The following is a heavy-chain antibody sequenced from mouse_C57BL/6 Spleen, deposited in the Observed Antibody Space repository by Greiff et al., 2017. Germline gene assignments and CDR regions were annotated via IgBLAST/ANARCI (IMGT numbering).Heavy chain of an antibody. Sequence: VQRVESGPELVKPGASVKISCKASGYAFSSSWMNWVKQRPGKGLEWIGRIYPGDGDTNYNGKFKGKATLTADKSSSTAYMQLSSLTSEDSAVYFCARSYSTVWYFDVWGTGTTVTVSS. CDR2: IYPGDGDT. CDR1: GYAFSSSW. CDR3: ARSYSTVWYFDV. J-gene: IGHJ1*03. V-gene: IGHV1-82*01. D-gene: IGHD2-5*01.